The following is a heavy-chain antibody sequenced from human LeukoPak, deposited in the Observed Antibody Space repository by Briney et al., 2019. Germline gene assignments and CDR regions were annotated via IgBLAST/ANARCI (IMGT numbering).Heavy chain of an antibody. CDR3: ARSPGRYYDSSGYYRRLYYFDY. CDR2: INHSGST. CDR1: GGSFSGYY. Sequence: SETLSLTCAVYGGSFSGYYWSCIRQPPGKGLEWIGEINHSGSTNYNPSLKSRVTISVDTSKNQFSLKLSFVTAADTAVYYCARSPGRYYDSSGYYRRLYYFDYWGQGTLVTVSS. V-gene: IGHV4-34*01. D-gene: IGHD3-22*01. J-gene: IGHJ4*02.